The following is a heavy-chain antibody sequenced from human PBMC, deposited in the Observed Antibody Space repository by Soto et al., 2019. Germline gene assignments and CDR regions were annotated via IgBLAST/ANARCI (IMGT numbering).Heavy chain of an antibody. CDR2: IYYSGST. CDR1: GGSIRSYY. CDR3: ASAPEGGCFADDNWFDP. J-gene: IGHJ5*02. Sequence: SETLSLTCTACGGSIRSYYWSWIRQPPGKGLEWIGYIYYSGSTNYNPSLKSRVTISVDTSKNQFSLKLSSVTAADTAVYYCASAPEGGCFADDNWFDPWGQRTLVTVAS. D-gene: IGHD3-16*01. V-gene: IGHV4-59*01.